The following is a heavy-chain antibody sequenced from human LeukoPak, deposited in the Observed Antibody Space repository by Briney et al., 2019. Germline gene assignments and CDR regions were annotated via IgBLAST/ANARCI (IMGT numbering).Heavy chain of an antibody. CDR1: GYTFTSYG. CDR3: ARDRRGYSDSYLRY. V-gene: IGHV1-18*01. J-gene: IGHJ4*02. CDR2: ISAYNGNT. D-gene: IGHD1-26*01. Sequence: GASVKVSCKASGYTFTSYGISWVRQAPGQGLERMGWISAYNGNTNYAQKLQGRVTMTTDTSTSTAYMELRSLRADDTAVYYCARDRRGYSDSYLRYWGQGTLVTVS.